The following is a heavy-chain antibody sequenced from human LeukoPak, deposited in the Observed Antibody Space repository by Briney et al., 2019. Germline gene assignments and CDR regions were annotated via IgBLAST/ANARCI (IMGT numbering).Heavy chain of an antibody. V-gene: IGHV3-21*01. J-gene: IGHJ3*02. CDR1: GFTFSTYS. CDR2: ISVSSNYI. CDR3: ARDLYSDNLGAFDI. Sequence: GGSLRLSCAASGFTFSTYSMNWVRQAPGKGLEWVSSISVSSNYIYYADSAKGRFTISRDNAKNSLYLQMNSLRAEDTAVYYCARDLYSDNLGAFDIWGQGTMVTVSS. D-gene: IGHD1-26*01.